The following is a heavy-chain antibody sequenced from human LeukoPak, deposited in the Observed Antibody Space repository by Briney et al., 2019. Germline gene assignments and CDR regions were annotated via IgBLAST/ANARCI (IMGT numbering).Heavy chain of an antibody. J-gene: IGHJ4*02. CDR2: IHKSGST. V-gene: IGHV4-61*02. CDR3: ARDYGDYGVDY. D-gene: IGHD4-17*01. Sequence: SETLSLTCTVSGGSISSVSHYWSWIRQPAGKGLEGIGRIHKSGSTNYNPSLKSRVTISVDTPKNQFSLRLSSVTAADTAAYYCARDYGDYGVDYWGQGTLVTVSS. CDR1: GGSISSVSHY.